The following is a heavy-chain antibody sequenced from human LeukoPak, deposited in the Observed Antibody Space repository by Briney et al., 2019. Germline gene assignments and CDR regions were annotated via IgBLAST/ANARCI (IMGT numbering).Heavy chain of an antibody. CDR1: GGSISSYY. Sequence: SETLSLTCTVSGGSISSYYWSWIRQPPGKGLEWIGYIFYSGSTNYNPFLKSRVAMSVDTSKNQFSLKLTSVTAADTAVYYCAREYSYGSFFDYWGQGTLVLVSS. CDR3: AREYSYGSFFDY. V-gene: IGHV4-59*01. D-gene: IGHD5-18*01. CDR2: IFYSGST. J-gene: IGHJ4*02.